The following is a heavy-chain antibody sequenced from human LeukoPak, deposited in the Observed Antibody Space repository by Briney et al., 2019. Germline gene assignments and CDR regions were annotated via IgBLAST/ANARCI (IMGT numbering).Heavy chain of an antibody. D-gene: IGHD2-21*02. CDR1: GGTFSSYA. V-gene: IGHV1-69*05. Sequence: SSVKVSCKASGGTFSSYAISWVRQAPGQGLEWMGRIIPIFGTANYAQKFQGRVTITTDESTSTAYMELSSLRSEDTAVYYCARDTGPYCGGDCYPYYFDYWGQGTLVTASS. J-gene: IGHJ4*02. CDR3: ARDTGPYCGGDCYPYYFDY. CDR2: IIPIFGTA.